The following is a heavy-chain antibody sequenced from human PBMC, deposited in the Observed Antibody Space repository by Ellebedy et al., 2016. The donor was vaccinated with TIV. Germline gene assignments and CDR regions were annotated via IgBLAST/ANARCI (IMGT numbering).Heavy chain of an antibody. Sequence: ASVKVSCKASGYTFTSYYMHWVRQAPGQGLEWMGIINPSGGSTSFAQKFRGRVTMTRDTSTSTVYMEMSSLRSEDTAVYYCARHIAAAATRADWYFDLWGRGTLVTVSS. D-gene: IGHD6-13*01. J-gene: IGHJ2*01. V-gene: IGHV1-46*01. CDR1: GYTFTSYY. CDR2: INPSGGST. CDR3: ARHIAAAATRADWYFDL.